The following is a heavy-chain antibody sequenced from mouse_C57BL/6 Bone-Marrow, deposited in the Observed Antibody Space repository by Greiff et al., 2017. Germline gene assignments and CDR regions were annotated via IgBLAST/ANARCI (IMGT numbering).Heavy chain of an antibody. J-gene: IGHJ2*01. CDR2: GQGLEWIG. Sequence: QVQLQQSGPELARPWASVKISCQAFYTFSRRVHFAIRDTNYWMQWVKQRPGQGLEWIGAIYPGNGDTSYNQKFKGKATLNTDKSTSKAYMQLRILTSEDAAVYYCAWYYYDRDFDYWGQGTTLTVSS. D-gene: IGHD2-4*01. CDR3: SEDAAVYYCAWYYYDRDFDY. CDR1: YTFS. V-gene: IGHV1-87*01.